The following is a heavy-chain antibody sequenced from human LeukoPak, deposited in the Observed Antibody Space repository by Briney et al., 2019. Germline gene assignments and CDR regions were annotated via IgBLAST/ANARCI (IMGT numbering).Heavy chain of an antibody. V-gene: IGHV4-38-2*02. CDR3: ARDIAAAGTGWFDP. D-gene: IGHD6-13*01. Sequence: SETLSLTCAVSGYSIISDYYWGWIRQSPGKGLEWIGSVYHSGSTHYNPSLKSRVTMSVDTSKNQFSLKLNSVTAADTAVYYCARDIAAAGTGWFDPWGQGTLVTVSS. CDR2: VYHSGST. CDR1: GYSIISDYY. J-gene: IGHJ5*02.